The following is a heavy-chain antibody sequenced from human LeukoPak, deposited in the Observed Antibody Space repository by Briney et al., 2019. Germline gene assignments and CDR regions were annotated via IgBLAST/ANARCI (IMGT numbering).Heavy chain of an antibody. CDR2: ISSSSSSYI. V-gene: IGHV3-21*01. D-gene: IGHD3-10*01. Sequence: GGFLRLSCAASGFTFSSYSMNWVRQAPGKGLEWVSSISSSSSSYIYYADSVKGRFTISRDNAKNSLYLQMNSLRAEDTAVYYCAREDYYGSGSPGVDYWGQGTLVTVSS. CDR3: AREDYYGSGSPGVDY. J-gene: IGHJ4*02. CDR1: GFTFSSYS.